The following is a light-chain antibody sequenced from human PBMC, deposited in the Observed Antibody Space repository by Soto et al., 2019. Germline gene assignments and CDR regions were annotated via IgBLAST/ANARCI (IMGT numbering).Light chain of an antibody. J-gene: IGKJ5*01. V-gene: IGKV3D-20*02. CDR2: GAS. CDR1: QSVSSSY. Sequence: EIVLTQSPGTLSLSPGESATLSCRGSQSVSSSYLAWYQQKPRQATRLLIYGASSRATGIPDRFSGSGSGTDFTPTIRSVEPEDSAVYYCQHRSNWPPITCGQGTRLEIK. CDR3: QHRSNWPPIT.